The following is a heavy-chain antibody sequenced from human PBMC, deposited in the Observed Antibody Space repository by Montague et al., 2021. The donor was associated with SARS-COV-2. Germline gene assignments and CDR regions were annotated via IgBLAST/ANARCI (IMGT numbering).Heavy chain of an antibody. CDR1: GFSRTTSAMC. V-gene: IGHV2-70*11. CDR3: ARSGQPAGNYAPLGYYGLDV. Sequence: PALVKPTQTLTLTCTFSGFSRTTSAMCVSWIRQPPGKAPEWLARIDWDDDKHYNASLKTRLTIPKDTSKNHVVLIMTNMDPVDTGTYYCARSGQPAGNYAPLGYYGLDVWGRGTTVIVSS. J-gene: IGHJ6*02. CDR2: IDWDDDK. D-gene: IGHD1-26*01.